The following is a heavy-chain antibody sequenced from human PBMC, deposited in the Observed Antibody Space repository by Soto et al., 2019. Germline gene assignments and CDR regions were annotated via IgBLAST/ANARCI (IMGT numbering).Heavy chain of an antibody. CDR3: ARDVVRSTAGDS. V-gene: IGHV1-69*01. CDR1: GGTFSTSS. Sequence: QLQLVQSGTEVKEPGSSVKVSCKASGGTFSTSSFVWLRQGPGQVLEWMGGIIPIFTRTNFAQKFQGRVTFSADESTRTTYMELRSLTSEDTAIYYCARDVVRSTAGDSWGQGTLVTVSS. J-gene: IGHJ4*02. D-gene: IGHD2-15*01. CDR2: IIPIFTRT.